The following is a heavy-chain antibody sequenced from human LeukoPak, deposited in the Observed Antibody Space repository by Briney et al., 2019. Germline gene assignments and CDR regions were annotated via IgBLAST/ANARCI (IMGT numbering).Heavy chain of an antibody. V-gene: IGHV4-34*01. CDR3: ARSYGYPPLYYYMDV. CDR1: GGSFSGYY. J-gene: IGHJ6*03. CDR2: INHSGST. Sequence: PSETLSLTCAVYGGSFSGYYWSWIRQPPGKGLEWIGEINHSGSTNYNPSLKSRVTISVDTSKNQFSLKLSSVTAADTAVYYCARSYGYPPLYYYMDVWGKGTTVTISS. D-gene: IGHD1-26*01.